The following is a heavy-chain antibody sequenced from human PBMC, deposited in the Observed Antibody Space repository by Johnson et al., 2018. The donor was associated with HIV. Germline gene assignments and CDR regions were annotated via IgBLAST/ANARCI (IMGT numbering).Heavy chain of an antibody. CDR1: GFTFSSYD. Sequence: VQLVESGGGLVQPGGSLRLSCAASGFTFSSYDMHWVRQATGKGLEWVSAIGTAGDTYYPGSVKGRFTISRENAKNSLYLQMNSLRAEDTAVYYCASRYGDYGLGAFDIWGQGTMATVSS. CDR2: IGTAGDT. D-gene: IGHD4-17*01. CDR3: ASRYGDYGLGAFDI. V-gene: IGHV3-13*01. J-gene: IGHJ3*02.